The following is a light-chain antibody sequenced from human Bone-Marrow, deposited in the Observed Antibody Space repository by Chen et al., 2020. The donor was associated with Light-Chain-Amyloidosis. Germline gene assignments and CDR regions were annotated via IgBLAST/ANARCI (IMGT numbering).Light chain of an antibody. V-gene: IGLV1-47*01. Sequence: SVLSHPPLAPRTHGQRVTVSGSGASSNIGISYVHWYQHFPGSAPHLLVHRNNQRPSGVPDRFSASKSGATAFLAISGLRSGDEADYYCAAWDGSLSGYVFGTGTKVIVL. CDR2: RNN. CDR3: AAWDGSLSGYV. CDR1: SSNIGISY. J-gene: IGLJ1*01.